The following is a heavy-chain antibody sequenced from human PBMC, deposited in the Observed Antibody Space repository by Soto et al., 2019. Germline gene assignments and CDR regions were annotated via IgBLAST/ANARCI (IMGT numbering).Heavy chain of an antibody. CDR1: GFTFSSYD. CDR3: AKESTAGSPGDYFDS. V-gene: IGHV3-23*01. CDR2: IGIYANT. J-gene: IGHJ4*02. Sequence: LRLSCAASGFTFSSYDINWVRQAPGKGLEWVSAIGIYANTYYAGSVKGRFTISRDDSRNTVYLQLNSLRGDDTAVYYCAKESTAGSPGDYFDSWGQGTLVTVAS.